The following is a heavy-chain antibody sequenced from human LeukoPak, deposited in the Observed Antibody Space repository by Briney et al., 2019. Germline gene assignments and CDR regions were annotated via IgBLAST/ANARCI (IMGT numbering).Heavy chain of an antibody. J-gene: IGHJ6*02. CDR1: GFTVSSNY. CDR2: IFSGGTT. V-gene: IGHV3-53*01. Sequence: GGSLRLSCAASGFTVSSNYMSWVRQAPGMGLEWVSVIFSGGTTYYADSVKGRFTISRDNSKNTLYLQMNSLRAEDTAVYYCAREGNYYDMDVWGQGTTVTVSS. CDR3: AREGNYYDMDV.